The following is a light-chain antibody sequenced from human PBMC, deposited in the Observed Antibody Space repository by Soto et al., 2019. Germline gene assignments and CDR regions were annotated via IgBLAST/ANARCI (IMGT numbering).Light chain of an antibody. CDR3: HQYYSTPFT. CDR2: WAS. Sequence: DIVMTQSPDSLAVSLGERATINCKSSQSVFYSSNNKNQLAWYQQKPGQPPKLLIYWASARHSGVPDRFSGSGSETDFTLTISSLLAEDVAVYYCHQYYSTPFTFGPGTKVDIK. V-gene: IGKV4-1*01. CDR1: QSVFYSSNNKNQ. J-gene: IGKJ3*01.